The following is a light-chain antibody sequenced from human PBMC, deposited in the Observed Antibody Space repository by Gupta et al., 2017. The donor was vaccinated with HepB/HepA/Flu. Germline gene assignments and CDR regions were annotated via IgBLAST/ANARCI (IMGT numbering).Light chain of an antibody. CDR1: SPNIGTGYD. V-gene: IGLV1-40*01. CDR3: QSYDSSLSGYVV. Sequence: QSVLTPPRSVSGAPGQRVTISCTGSSPNIGTGYDVHWYQQLPGTAPKLLIYGNSNRPSGVPDRFSGSKSGTSASLAITGLQADDEANYYCQSYDSSLSGYVVFGGGTKLTVL. CDR2: GNS. J-gene: IGLJ2*01.